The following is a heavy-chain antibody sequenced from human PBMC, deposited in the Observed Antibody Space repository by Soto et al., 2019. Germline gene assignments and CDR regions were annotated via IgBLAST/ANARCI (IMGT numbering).Heavy chain of an antibody. Sequence: SETLSLTCTVSGGSISSSSYYWGWIRQPPGKGLEWIGSIYYSGSTYYNPSLKSQVTISVDTSKNQFSLKLSSVTAADTAVYYCARRPDIVVVPAAPYYFDYWGQGTLVTVSS. V-gene: IGHV4-39*01. CDR2: IYYSGST. J-gene: IGHJ4*02. D-gene: IGHD2-2*01. CDR3: ARRPDIVVVPAAPYYFDY. CDR1: GGSISSSSYY.